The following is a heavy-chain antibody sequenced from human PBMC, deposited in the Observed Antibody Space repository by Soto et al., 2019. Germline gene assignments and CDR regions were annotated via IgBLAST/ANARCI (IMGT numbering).Heavy chain of an antibody. D-gene: IGHD3-22*01. J-gene: IGHJ5*02. CDR2: FIPIFGRT. Sequence: EASVKVSCKASGGTFRTYAISWVRQAPGQGLEWMGGFIPIFGRTNHAQNFQGRVTFTADESTSTAYMERSSRRSEDTAVYYCAGRYYYSDSSGHYSYYNWSDPWGQGTLVTVSS. CDR3: AGRYYYSDSSGHYSYYNWSDP. CDR1: GGTFRTYA. V-gene: IGHV1-69*13.